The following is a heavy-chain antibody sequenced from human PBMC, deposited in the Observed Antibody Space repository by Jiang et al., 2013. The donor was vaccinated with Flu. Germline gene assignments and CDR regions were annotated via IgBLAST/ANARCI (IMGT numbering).Heavy chain of an antibody. V-gene: IGHV1-8*01. CDR1: GYTFTSYD. CDR3: ARVRVGYCSSTSCKRDAFDI. Sequence: SGAEVKKPGASVKVSCKASGYTFTSYDINWVRRATGQGLEWMGWMNPNSGNTGYAQKFQGRVTMTRNTSISTAYMELSSLRSEDTAVYYCARVRVGYCSSTSCKRDAFDIWGQGTMVTVSS. D-gene: IGHD2-2*01. J-gene: IGHJ3*02. CDR2: MNPNSGNT.